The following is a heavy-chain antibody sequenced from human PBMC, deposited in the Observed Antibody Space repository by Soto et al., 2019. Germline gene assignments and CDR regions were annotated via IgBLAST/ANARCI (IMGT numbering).Heavy chain of an antibody. J-gene: IGHJ5*02. CDR3: ARDGGYDSVWFDP. V-gene: IGHV1-18*01. CDR1: VCTFASYG. Sequence: AGVKVSCKASVCTFASYGISWVLQAPGQGLEWMGWISAYNGNTNYAQKLQGRVTMTTDTSTSTAYMELRSLRSDDKAVYYCARDGGYDSVWFDPWGQGTLVTVSS. CDR2: ISAYNGNT. D-gene: IGHD5-12*01.